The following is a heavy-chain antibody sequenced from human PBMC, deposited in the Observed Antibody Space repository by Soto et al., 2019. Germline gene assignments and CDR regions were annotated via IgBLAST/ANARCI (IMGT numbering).Heavy chain of an antibody. CDR1: GFTFSGYA. J-gene: IGHJ4*02. V-gene: IGHV3-30*04. Sequence: QVQLVESGGGVVQPGRSLRLSRAASGFTFSGYAMHWVRQAPGKGLEWVAATSYDENYKYYADSVKGRFTISRDNSKNTLFLQMNSLRTEDTAVYYCARQGGSSGIWYFDYWGQGSLVTVSS. D-gene: IGHD6-6*01. CDR2: TSYDENYK. CDR3: ARQGGSSGIWYFDY.